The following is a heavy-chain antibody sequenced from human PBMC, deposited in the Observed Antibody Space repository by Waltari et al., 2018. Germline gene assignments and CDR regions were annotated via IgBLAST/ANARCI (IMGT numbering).Heavy chain of an antibody. D-gene: IGHD1-1*01. Sequence: EIQLVESGGSEVRPGGSLRLSCAASGFSLDLYGLRWVRQRPGKGLEWVSGVGRYKDPVTYADSVRGRFSISRDDATNHVFLEMNSLRAEDTALYYCVRENWKGDYYFYGMDVWGRGAPVTVS. V-gene: IGHV3-20*04. CDR3: VRENWKGDYYFYGMDV. CDR1: GFSLDLYG. CDR2: VGRYKDPV. J-gene: IGHJ6*02.